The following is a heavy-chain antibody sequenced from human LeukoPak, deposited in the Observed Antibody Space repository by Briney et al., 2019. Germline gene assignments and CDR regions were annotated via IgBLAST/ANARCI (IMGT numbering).Heavy chain of an antibody. J-gene: IGHJ4*02. CDR3: VRARAGGLDY. D-gene: IGHD3-10*01. V-gene: IGHV3-30*04. CDR2: LSFDGAHK. Sequence: GGSLRLSCAASEFTFRHYAVHGVRQAPGRGRGGVAVLSFDGAHKYYADPLKGRFTIYRDNSNNTLFLQMASLRIEDTAIYYCVRARAGGLDYWGQGTLVTVSS. CDR1: EFTFRHYA.